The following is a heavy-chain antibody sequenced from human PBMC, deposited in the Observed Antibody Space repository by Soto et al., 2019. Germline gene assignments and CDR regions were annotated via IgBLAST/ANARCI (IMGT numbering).Heavy chain of an antibody. CDR2: IWYDGSNK. CDR1: GFTFSSYG. Sequence: QVQLVESGGGVVQPGRSLRLSCAASGFTFSSYGMHWVRQAPGKGLEWVAVIWYDGSNKYYADSVKGRFTISRDNSKSTLYLQMNSLRAEDRAVYYCASDDGDVALDYWGQGTLVTVAS. J-gene: IGHJ4*02. CDR3: ASDDGDVALDY. V-gene: IGHV3-33*01. D-gene: IGHD4-17*01.